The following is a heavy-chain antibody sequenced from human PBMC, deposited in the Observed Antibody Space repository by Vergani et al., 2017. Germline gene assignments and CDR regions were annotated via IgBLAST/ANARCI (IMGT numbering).Heavy chain of an antibody. J-gene: IGHJ6*02. V-gene: IGHV3-48*01. D-gene: IGHD2-2*01. CDR1: GFTFSSYS. CDR3: ARDAHGWHCSSTSCSNYYYYGMDV. CDR2: ISSSSSTI. Sequence: EVQLVESGGGLVQPGGSLRLSCAASGFTFSSYSMNWVRQAPGKGLEWVSYISSSSSTIYYADAVKGRFTISRDNAKNSVYLQMNSLRAEDTAVYYCARDAHGWHCSSTSCSNYYYYGMDVWGQGTTVTVSS.